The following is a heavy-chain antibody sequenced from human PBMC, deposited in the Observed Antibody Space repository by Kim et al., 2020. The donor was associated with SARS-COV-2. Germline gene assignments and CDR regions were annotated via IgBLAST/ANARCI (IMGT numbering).Heavy chain of an antibody. J-gene: IGHJ4*02. CDR1: GGSISSSSYY. D-gene: IGHD6-19*01. CDR3: ARHYFWSPYSSGWPGAFDY. V-gene: IGHV4-39*01. CDR2: IYYSGST. Sequence: SETLSLTCTVSGGSISSSSYYWGWIRQPPGKVLEWIGSIYYSGSTYYNPSLKSRVTISVDTSKNQFSLKLSSVTAADTAVYYCARHYFWSPYSSGWPGAFDYWGQGTLVTVSS.